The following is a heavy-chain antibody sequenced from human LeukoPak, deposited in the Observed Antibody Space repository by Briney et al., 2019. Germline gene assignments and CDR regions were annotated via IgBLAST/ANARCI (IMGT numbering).Heavy chain of an antibody. V-gene: IGHV3-48*01. Sequence: GGSLRLSCAASGFSFSGYSMNWVRQAPGKGLEWVSYISSSSSTISYADSVRDRFTISRDNAKNSLYLQMNSLRAEDTAVYYCARETAYAFDIWGQGTMVTVSS. CDR3: ARETAYAFDI. J-gene: IGHJ3*02. CDR2: ISSSSSTI. CDR1: GFSFSGYS.